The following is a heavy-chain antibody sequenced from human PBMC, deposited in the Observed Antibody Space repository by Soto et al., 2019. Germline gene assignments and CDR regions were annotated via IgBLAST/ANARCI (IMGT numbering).Heavy chain of an antibody. CDR2: IKQDGSEK. CDR3: ARDGYSGYDQYFDY. D-gene: IGHD5-12*01. V-gene: IGHV3-7*03. Sequence: EVQLVESGGGLVQPGGSLRLSCAASGFTFSSYWMSWVRQAPGTGLEWVANIKQDGSEKYYVDSVKGRFTISRDNAKNSLYLQMNSLRAEDTAVYYCARDGYSGYDQYFDYWGQGTLVTVSS. J-gene: IGHJ4*02. CDR1: GFTFSSYW.